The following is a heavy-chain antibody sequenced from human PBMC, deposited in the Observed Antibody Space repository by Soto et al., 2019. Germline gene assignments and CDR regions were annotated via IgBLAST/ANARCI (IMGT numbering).Heavy chain of an antibody. D-gene: IGHD6-13*01. V-gene: IGHV1-69*06. CDR2: IIPIFGTA. CDR3: ARDRGSSIAAAGTPGYYYYGMDV. Sequence: SVKVSCKASGGTFSSYATSWVRQAPGQGLEWMGGIIPIFGTANYAQKFQGRVTITADKSTSTAYMELSSLRSEDTAVYYCARDRGSSIAAAGTPGYYYYGMDVWGQGTTVTVSS. CDR1: GGTFSSYA. J-gene: IGHJ6*02.